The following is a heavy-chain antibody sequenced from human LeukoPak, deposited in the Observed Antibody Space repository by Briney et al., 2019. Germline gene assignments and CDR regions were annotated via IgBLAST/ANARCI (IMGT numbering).Heavy chain of an antibody. CDR1: GYSFSSYW. CDR2: IYPGDSDI. V-gene: IGHV5-51*01. Sequence: GESLKISCQGSGYSFSSYWIGWVRQMPGKGLEWMGIIYPGDSDITYSPSFQGQVTFSADKSISTASLQWSSLKASDTAMYYCVRTYDRSGHYFPDYWGQGTLVTVSS. CDR3: VRTYDRSGHYFPDY. J-gene: IGHJ4*02. D-gene: IGHD3-22*01.